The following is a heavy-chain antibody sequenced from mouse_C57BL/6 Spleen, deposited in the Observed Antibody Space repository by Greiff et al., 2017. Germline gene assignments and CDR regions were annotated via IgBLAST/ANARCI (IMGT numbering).Heavy chain of an antibody. Sequence: EVQLQQSGPELVKPGASVKISCKASGYTFTDYYMNWVKQSHGKSLEWIGDINPNNGGTSYNQKFKGKATLTVDKSSSTAYMELRSLTSEDSAVXYCAVTTKDYFDYWGQGTTLTGSS. CDR1: GYTFTDYY. D-gene: IGHD1-1*01. J-gene: IGHJ2*01. CDR2: INPNNGGT. V-gene: IGHV1-26*01. CDR3: AVTTKDYFDY.